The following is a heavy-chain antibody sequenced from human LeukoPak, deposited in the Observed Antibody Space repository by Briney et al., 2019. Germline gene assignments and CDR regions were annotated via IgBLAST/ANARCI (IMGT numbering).Heavy chain of an antibody. CDR2: ISSASGTI. CDR3: ARGYYYDSSGYYRKSYFDY. J-gene: IGHJ4*02. CDR1: GFTFSTYS. V-gene: IGHV3-48*01. D-gene: IGHD3-22*01. Sequence: PGGSLRLSCAASGFTFSTYSMNWVRQAPGKGLKWVSYISSASGTIYYADSVKGRFTISRDNAKKSLYLQMNSLRAEDTAVYYCARGYYYDSSGYYRKSYFDYWGQGTLVTVSS.